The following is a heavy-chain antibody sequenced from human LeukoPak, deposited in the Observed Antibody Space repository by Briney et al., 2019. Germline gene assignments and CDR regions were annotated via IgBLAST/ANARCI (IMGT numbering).Heavy chain of an antibody. J-gene: IGHJ4*02. V-gene: IGHV4-34*01. CDR3: ARGYFLRVSCYYDSSGYPPYFDY. D-gene: IGHD3-22*01. CDR1: GGSFSGYY. Sequence: PSETLSFTCAVYGGSFSGYYWSWIRQPPGKGLEWIGEINHSGSTNYNPSLKSRVTISVDTSKNQFSLKLSSVTAADTAVYYCARGYFLRVSCYYDSSGYPPYFDYWGQGTLVTVSS. CDR2: INHSGST.